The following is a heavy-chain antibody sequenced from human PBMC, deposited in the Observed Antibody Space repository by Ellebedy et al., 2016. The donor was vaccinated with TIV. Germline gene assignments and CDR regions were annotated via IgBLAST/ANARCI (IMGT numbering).Heavy chain of an antibody. Sequence: GESLKISXAASGFTFSSYGMHWVGQAPGKGLEWVAVIWYDGSNKYYADSVKGRFTISRDNSKNTLYLQMNSLRAEDTAVYYCAREPMVRGVIRRGYAMDVWGQGTTVTVSS. CDR1: GFTFSSYG. D-gene: IGHD3-10*01. CDR3: AREPMVRGVIRRGYAMDV. J-gene: IGHJ6*02. V-gene: IGHV3-33*01. CDR2: IWYDGSNK.